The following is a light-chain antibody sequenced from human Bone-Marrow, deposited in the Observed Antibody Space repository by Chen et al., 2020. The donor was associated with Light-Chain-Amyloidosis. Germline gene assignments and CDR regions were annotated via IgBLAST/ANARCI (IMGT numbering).Light chain of an antibody. CDR2: DDS. J-gene: IGLJ3*02. Sequence: SYVLTQPSSVSVSPGQTGTIACGGNNIGSTSVHWYQQTPGQAPLLVVYDDSDRPSGIPERWSGSNSGNTATLTISRVEAGDEADYYCQVWDRSSDRPVFGGGTKLTVL. CDR1: NIGSTS. V-gene: IGLV3-21*02. CDR3: QVWDRSSDRPV.